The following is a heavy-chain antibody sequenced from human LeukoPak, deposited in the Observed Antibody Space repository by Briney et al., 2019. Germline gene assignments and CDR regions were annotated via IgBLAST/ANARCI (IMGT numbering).Heavy chain of an antibody. CDR2: ISRRSTAK. CDR3: AREGSSWYAGVGY. CDR1: GFTFSDYY. Sequence: PGGSLRLSCAASGFTFSDYYMGWIRQAPGKGLEWVSYISRRSTAKYYADSVKGRFTISRDNAKNSMYLQMNSLRAEDTAVYYCAREGSSWYAGVGYWGQGTLVTVSS. V-gene: IGHV3-11*04. D-gene: IGHD6-13*01. J-gene: IGHJ4*02.